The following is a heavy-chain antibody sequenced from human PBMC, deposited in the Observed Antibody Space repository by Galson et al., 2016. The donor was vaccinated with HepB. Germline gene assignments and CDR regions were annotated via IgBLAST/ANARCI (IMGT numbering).Heavy chain of an antibody. D-gene: IGHD3-3*01. CDR2: IYYTGRP. CDR3: ARVDFQEAFDM. Sequence: SETLSLTCTFSGASMDSHYWSWIRQPPGKGLERVGYIYYTGRPNYNPSLKSRVTISVDASKNQFSLKLSSVTAADTAVYYCARVDFQEAFDMWGPGTMVIVSS. V-gene: IGHV4-59*11. CDR1: GASMDSHY. J-gene: IGHJ3*02.